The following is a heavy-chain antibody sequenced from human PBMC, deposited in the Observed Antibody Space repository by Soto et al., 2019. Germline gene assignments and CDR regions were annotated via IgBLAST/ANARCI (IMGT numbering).Heavy chain of an antibody. D-gene: IGHD5-18*01. CDR2: IFYSGST. CDR3: ARLKRGYSYGSIIDF. Sequence: SETLSLTCTVSGDSIRNYYWSWIRQPPGRGLEYIGYIFYSGSTNYNPSLKSRVAISVDTSRNQFALKLRSVTAADTATYYCARLKRGYSYGSIIDFCGRGTLLTVSS. J-gene: IGHJ4*01. CDR1: GDSIRNYY. V-gene: IGHV4-59*01.